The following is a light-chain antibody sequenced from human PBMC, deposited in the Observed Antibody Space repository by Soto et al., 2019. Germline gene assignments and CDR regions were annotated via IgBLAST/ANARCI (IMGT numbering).Light chain of an antibody. CDR3: QQYNSLPWT. J-gene: IGKJ1*01. CDR1: QSVSSW. Sequence: DIPMTQSPSTLSAFVGDRVTITCRASQSVSSWLAWYQQKGGKTPKLLLYKAARLESGVASMCSGSGAGTYITPTSSMLQPDDFATYYWQQYNSLPWTFGQGTKVEIK. V-gene: IGKV1-5*03. CDR2: KAA.